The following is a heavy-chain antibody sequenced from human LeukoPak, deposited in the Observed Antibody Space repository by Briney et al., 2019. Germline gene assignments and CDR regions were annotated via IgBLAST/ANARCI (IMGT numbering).Heavy chain of an antibody. Sequence: SGPTLVKPTQTLTLTCTFSGFSLTTTGVGSTGVGVTWVRQPPGKALEWLALIYWNDGKHYNPSLKTRLTITKDTSKNQVILTTTNMDPVDTATYYCAHDRMGIGFDPWGQGTLVTVSS. V-gene: IGHV2-5*01. CDR1: GFSLTTTGVGSTGVG. CDR2: IYWNDGK. D-gene: IGHD1-26*01. J-gene: IGHJ5*02. CDR3: AHDRMGIGFDP.